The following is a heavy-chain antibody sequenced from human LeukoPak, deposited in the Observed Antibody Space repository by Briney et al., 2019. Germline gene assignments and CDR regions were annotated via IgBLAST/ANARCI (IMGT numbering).Heavy chain of an antibody. V-gene: IGHV1-2*06. CDR1: GYTFTGYY. Sequence: ASVKVSCKVSGYTFTGYYLHWLRQAPGQGLEWMGRINPDSGGTNYAQKFQGRVTMTRDTSINTAYMDLSSPRSDDTAVYYCARGPSGSDYWGQGTLVTVSS. J-gene: IGHJ4*02. CDR3: ARGPSGSDY. CDR2: INPDSGGT. D-gene: IGHD3-10*01.